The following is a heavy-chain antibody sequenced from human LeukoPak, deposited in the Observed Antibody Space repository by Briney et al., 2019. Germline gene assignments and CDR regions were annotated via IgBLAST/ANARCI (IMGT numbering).Heavy chain of an antibody. Sequence: SGPTLVKPTQTLTLTCTFSGFSLSTSGVGVGWIRQPPGKALEWLALIYWDDDKRYSPSLKSRLTITKDTSKNQVVLTMTNMDPVDTATYYCAHRRIAVADNWFDPWGQGTLVTVSS. D-gene: IGHD6-19*01. CDR3: AHRRIAVADNWFDP. V-gene: IGHV2-5*02. J-gene: IGHJ5*02. CDR2: IYWDDDK. CDR1: GFSLSTSGVG.